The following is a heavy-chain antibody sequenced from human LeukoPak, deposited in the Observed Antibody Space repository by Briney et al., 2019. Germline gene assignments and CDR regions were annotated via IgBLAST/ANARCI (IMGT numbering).Heavy chain of an antibody. Sequence: GGSLRLSCAASGFTFSSYAMSWVRQAPGKGLEWVGRIKSKTDGGTTDYAAPVKGRFTISRDDSKNTLYLQMNSLKTEDTAVYYCTTDADSLGYCSGGSCYRFGYYYYGMDVWGQGTTVTVSS. CDR1: GFTFSSYA. CDR2: IKSKTDGGTT. V-gene: IGHV3-15*01. CDR3: TTDADSLGYCSGGSCYRFGYYYYGMDV. J-gene: IGHJ6*02. D-gene: IGHD2-15*01.